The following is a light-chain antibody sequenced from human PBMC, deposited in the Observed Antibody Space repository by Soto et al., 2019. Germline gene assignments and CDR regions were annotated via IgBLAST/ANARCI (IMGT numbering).Light chain of an antibody. CDR3: AAWDDSLNGPT. V-gene: IGLV1-44*01. CDR1: SSNIGTYT. CDR2: GSN. Sequence: QSVLTQPPSTSGTPGQRVTISCSGGSSNIGTYTVSWYQQFPETAPKLLIYGSNQRPSGVPDRFSGSKSGTSASLSIGGLQSEDEADYYSAAWDDSLNGPTFGGGTKVTVL. J-gene: IGLJ2*01.